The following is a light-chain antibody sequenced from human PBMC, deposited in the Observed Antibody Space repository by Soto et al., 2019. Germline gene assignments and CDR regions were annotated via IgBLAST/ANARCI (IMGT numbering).Light chain of an antibody. CDR1: QSISNW. V-gene: IGKV1-39*01. J-gene: IGKJ5*01. CDR2: AAS. Sequence: DIQMTQSPSTLSASVGDRVTITCRASQSISNWLAWYQQKPGKAPKLLIYAASSLQSGVPSRFSGSGSGTDFTLTISSLQPEDFATYFCQQSYSLPPITFGQGTRLEIK. CDR3: QQSYSLPPIT.